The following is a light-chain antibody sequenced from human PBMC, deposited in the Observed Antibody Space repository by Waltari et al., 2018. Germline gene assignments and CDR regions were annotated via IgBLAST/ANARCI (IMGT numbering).Light chain of an antibody. V-gene: IGKV1-39*01. CDR3: QQSYSTPQT. CDR1: QSINSY. CDR2: AAS. J-gene: IGKJ2*01. Sequence: DIQMTQSPSSLSASVGDRVTITCRASQSINSYLNWYQQKQGKAPQPLIYAASSLQSGVPSRCSGSGSGTDFTLTISSLQPEDFATYYCQQSYSTPQTFGQGTKLEIK.